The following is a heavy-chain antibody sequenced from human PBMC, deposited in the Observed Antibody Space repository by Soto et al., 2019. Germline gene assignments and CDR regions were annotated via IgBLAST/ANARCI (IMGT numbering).Heavy chain of an antibody. Sequence: EVQLLESGGGLVQPGGSLRLSCAASGFTFSSYAMSWVRQAPGKGLEWVSVMSGSGDSTYYADSVRGRFTISRDNSKNTLDLQMNSLRAEDTAVYYCAKDRDGAAAGPTKFYGMDVWGQGTTVTVSS. CDR3: AKDRDGAAAGPTKFYGMDV. CDR2: MSGSGDST. D-gene: IGHD6-13*01. J-gene: IGHJ6*02. V-gene: IGHV3-23*01. CDR1: GFTFSSYA.